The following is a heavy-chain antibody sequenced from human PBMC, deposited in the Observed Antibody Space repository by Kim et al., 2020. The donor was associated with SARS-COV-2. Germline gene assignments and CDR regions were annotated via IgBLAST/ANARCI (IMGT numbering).Heavy chain of an antibody. J-gene: IGHJ6*01. D-gene: IGHD2-15*01. V-gene: IGHV3-23*01. CDR2: ISGSGGTT. CDR1: GFTFSTYA. Sequence: GGSLRLSCAASGFTFSTYAMTWVRQAPGKGLEWVSTISGSGGTTYYADSVKGRFTISRDNTKSALSLHMSSLRAEDTAVYYCTKYCIGGNCLATYGMDV. CDR3: TKYCIGGNCLATYGMDV.